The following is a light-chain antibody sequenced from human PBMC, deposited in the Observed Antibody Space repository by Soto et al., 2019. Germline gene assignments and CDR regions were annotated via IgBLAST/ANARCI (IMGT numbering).Light chain of an antibody. Sequence: IVLTQSPCTLSLSPGERATLSCRASQSVSSSYLAWYLQKPGQAPRLLIYGASSRATGIPDRFSGSGSGTDFTLTISRLEPEDFAVYYCQQYGSSPPITFGQGTRLEIK. CDR1: QSVSSSY. CDR2: GAS. V-gene: IGKV3-20*01. J-gene: IGKJ5*01. CDR3: QQYGSSPPIT.